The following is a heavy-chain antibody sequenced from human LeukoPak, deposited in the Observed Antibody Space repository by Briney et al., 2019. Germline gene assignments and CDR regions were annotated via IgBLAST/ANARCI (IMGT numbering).Heavy chain of an antibody. CDR3: ARESYSSSWYGPDY. CDR1: GFTFSTYL. Sequence: GGSLRLSCAASGFTFSTYLMHWVRQAPGKGLVWVSRINSDGTGTTYADSVKGRFTISRDNAKNTVFLQTNSLRAEDTAMYYCARESYSSSWYGPDYWGQGTLVTVSS. CDR2: INSDGTGT. J-gene: IGHJ4*02. V-gene: IGHV3-74*01. D-gene: IGHD6-13*01.